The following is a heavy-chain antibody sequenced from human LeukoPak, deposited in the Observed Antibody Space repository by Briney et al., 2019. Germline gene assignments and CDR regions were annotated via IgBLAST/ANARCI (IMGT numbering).Heavy chain of an antibody. D-gene: IGHD1-14*01. J-gene: IGHJ4*02. CDR1: GFTFSDYA. V-gene: IGHV3-30-3*01. CDR2: ISYDGNNK. Sequence: GGSLRLSCAASGFTFSDYALHWVRQAPGKGLEWVAVISYDGNNKEYADSVKGRFTISRDNSKSTVYLQVNSLRGEDTAVFYCARDPLNRRWGSYYFDYWGQGTLVTVSS. CDR3: ARDPLNRRWGSYYFDY.